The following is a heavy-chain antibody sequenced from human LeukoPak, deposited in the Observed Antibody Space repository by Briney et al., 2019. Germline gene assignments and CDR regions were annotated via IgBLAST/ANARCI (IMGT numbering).Heavy chain of an antibody. D-gene: IGHD3-22*01. CDR3: ASRVVVITKDAFDI. J-gene: IGHJ3*02. Sequence: SETLSLTCTVSGGSISSSSYYWGWIRQPPGKGLEWIGSIYYSGSTYYNPSLKSRVTISVDTFKNQFSLKLSSVTAADTAVYYCASRVVVITKDAFDIWGQGTMVTVSS. V-gene: IGHV4-39*01. CDR2: IYYSGST. CDR1: GGSISSSSYY.